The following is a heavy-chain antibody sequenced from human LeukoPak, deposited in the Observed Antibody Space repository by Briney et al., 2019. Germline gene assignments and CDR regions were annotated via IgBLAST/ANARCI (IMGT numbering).Heavy chain of an antibody. CDR2: ISGSGGST. J-gene: IGHJ4*02. CDR3: AKDGESYDFWSGYLFDY. V-gene: IGHV3-23*01. Sequence: PGGTLRLSCAASGFTFSNYVMSWVRQAPGKGLEWVSAISGSGGSTYYADSVKGRFTISRDNSKNALYLQMNSLRAEDTAVYYCAKDGESYDFWSGYLFDYWGQGTLVTVSS. D-gene: IGHD3-3*01. CDR1: GFTFSNYV.